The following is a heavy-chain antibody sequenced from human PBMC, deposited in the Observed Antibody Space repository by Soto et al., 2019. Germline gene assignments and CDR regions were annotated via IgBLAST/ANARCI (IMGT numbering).Heavy chain of an antibody. Sequence: EVKLLESGGGLVQPGGSMRLSCEASGFPFWTYSMSWVRQAPRKGLEWVSGISGSGTATYYTDSVKGRFTVSRDNSKDTLFLQMNTLRVEDTAVYYCAKTRLYYNNEYHRDVFDVWGPGTAVTVSS. V-gene: IGHV3-23*01. CDR2: ISGSGTAT. D-gene: IGHD3-10*01. CDR1: GFPFWTYS. J-gene: IGHJ3*01. CDR3: AKTRLYYNNEYHRDVFDV.